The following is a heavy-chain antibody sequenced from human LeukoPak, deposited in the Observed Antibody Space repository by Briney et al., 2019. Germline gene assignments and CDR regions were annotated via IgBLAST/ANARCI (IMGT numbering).Heavy chain of an antibody. CDR2: IYTSGST. CDR1: GGSISSYY. J-gene: IGHJ6*02. V-gene: IGHV4-4*07. D-gene: IGHD3-10*01. CDR3: ARDSISWGYYGPQGGMDV. Sequence: SETLSLTCTVSGGSISSYYGSWIRQPAGKGLEWIGRIYTSGSTNYNPSLKSRVTMSVDTSKNQFSLKLSSVTAADTAVYYCARDSISWGYYGPQGGMDVWGQGTTVTVSS.